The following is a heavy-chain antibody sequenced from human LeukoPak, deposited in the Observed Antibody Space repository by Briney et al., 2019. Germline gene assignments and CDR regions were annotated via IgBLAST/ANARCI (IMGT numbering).Heavy chain of an antibody. CDR3: ASQPTTRWGY. D-gene: IGHD1-1*01. CDR2: ISGSGGGT. J-gene: IGHJ4*02. CDR1: GFTFTSYA. V-gene: IGHV3-23*01. Sequence: GGSLRLSCAASGFTFTSYAMSWVRQAPGKGLEWVSSISGSGGGTFYADSVKGRFTISRDNSKNTLYLQMNSLRAEDTAVYYCASQPTTRWGYWGQGTLVSVSS.